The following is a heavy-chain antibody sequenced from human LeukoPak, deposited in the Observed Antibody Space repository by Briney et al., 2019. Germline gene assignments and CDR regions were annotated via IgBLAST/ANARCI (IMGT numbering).Heavy chain of an antibody. CDR3: TTDPGNYEIF. Sequence: PGGSLRLSCAASGFTVSSNYMSWVRQAPGKGLEWVGRIKSKTDGGTVDYAPPVKGRFTISRDDSRNTLSLEMNFLKTEDTAVYYCTTDPGNYEIFWGQGTLVSVSS. V-gene: IGHV3-15*01. D-gene: IGHD4-11*01. CDR1: GFTVSSNY. CDR2: IKSKTDGGTV. J-gene: IGHJ4*02.